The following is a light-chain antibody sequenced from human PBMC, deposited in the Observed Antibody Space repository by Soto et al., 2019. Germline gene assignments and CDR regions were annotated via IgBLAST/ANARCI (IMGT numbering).Light chain of an antibody. CDR3: QQYGSSPRT. Sequence: EIVLTQSPGTLSLSPGERATLSCRASQSVSSSYLAWYQQKPGQAPRLLIYGASRRATGIPDRFSGSGSGTDFTLTISRLEPEDFAVYYSQQYGSSPRTFGQGTKVEIK. CDR2: GAS. V-gene: IGKV3-20*01. CDR1: QSVSSSY. J-gene: IGKJ1*01.